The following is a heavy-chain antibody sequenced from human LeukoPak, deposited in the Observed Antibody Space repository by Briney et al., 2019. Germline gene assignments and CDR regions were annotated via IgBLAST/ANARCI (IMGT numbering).Heavy chain of an antibody. CDR2: IYHSGST. V-gene: IGHV4-4*02. CDR1: GGSISSSNW. D-gene: IGHD1-1*01. Sequence: SETLSLTCAVSGGSISSSNWWSWVRQPPGKGLEWIGEIYHSGSTNYNPSLKSRVTISVDKSKNQFSLKLSSVTAADTAVYYCARPGGVRDPDAFDIWGQGTMVTVSS. J-gene: IGHJ3*02. CDR3: ARPGGVRDPDAFDI.